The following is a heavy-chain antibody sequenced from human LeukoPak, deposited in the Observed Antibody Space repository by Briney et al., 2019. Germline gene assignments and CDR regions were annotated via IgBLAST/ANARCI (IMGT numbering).Heavy chain of an antibody. D-gene: IGHD3-9*01. CDR2: IYYSGST. CDR3: ARAYYDILTGLYYFDY. J-gene: IGHJ4*02. CDR1: GGSISSYY. V-gene: IGHV4-59*01. Sequence: SETLSLTCTVSGGSISSYYWSWIRHPPGKGLEWIGYIYYSGSTNYNPSLKSRVTISVDTSKNQFSLKLSSVTAADTAVYYCARAYYDILTGLYYFDYWGQGTLVTVSS.